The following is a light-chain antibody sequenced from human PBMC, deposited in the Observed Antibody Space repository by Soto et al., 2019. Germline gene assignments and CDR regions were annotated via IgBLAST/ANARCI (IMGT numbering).Light chain of an antibody. CDR2: GIS. J-gene: IGKJ2*01. CDR3: HQYSTLPHT. V-gene: IGKV3-20*01. CDR1: QSVTNRY. Sequence: ESVLTQSPGTLSLSPGERATLSCRASQSVTNRYFAWYQQRPGQAPRLLIYGISNWATGIPDRFSGSGSGTDFTLTISRLEPEDFVVYYCHQYSTLPHTFGQGTKLEVK.